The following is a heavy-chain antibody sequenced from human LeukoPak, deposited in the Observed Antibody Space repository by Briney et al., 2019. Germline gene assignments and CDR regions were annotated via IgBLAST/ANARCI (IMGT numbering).Heavy chain of an antibody. J-gene: IGHJ4*02. D-gene: IGHD4-17*01. Sequence: PGGSLRLSCAASGFTFSSYAMSWVRQAPGRGLEWLSDLSVSGAGTYYTDSVKGRFTISRDNSKNTLYLQMNSLRAEDTAVYYCAKHRATVMTPFDNWGQGTLVTVSS. CDR3: AKHRATVMTPFDN. V-gene: IGHV3-23*01. CDR1: GFTFSSYA. CDR2: LSVSGAGT.